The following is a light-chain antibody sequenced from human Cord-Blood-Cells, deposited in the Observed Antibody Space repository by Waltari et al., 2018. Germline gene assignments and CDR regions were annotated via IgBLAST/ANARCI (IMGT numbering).Light chain of an antibody. CDR1: SRDLGSYNL. Sequence: QTVMTQPASVSGSPGHLITISCTGTSRDLGSYNLVSCSTQHPGKDPKLLIDEGSKRPSGVSNRFSGSKSGNTASLTISGLQAEDGADYSCCSYAGSSTLVFGGGTKLAVL. J-gene: IGLJ2*01. CDR3: CSYAGSSTLV. CDR2: EGS. V-gene: IGLV2-23*01.